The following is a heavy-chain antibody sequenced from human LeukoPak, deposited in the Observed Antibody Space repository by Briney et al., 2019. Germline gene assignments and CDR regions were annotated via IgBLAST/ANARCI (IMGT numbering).Heavy chain of an antibody. CDR1: GFTFSTNA. CDR3: AKDVGKWESLHFFDY. Sequence: GGSLRLSCLTSGFTFSTNAMSWVRQAPGKGLEWISGISGSGASTYYADSVTGRFTISRDNSRNTLYLQMNSLRGDDTAVYYCAKDVGKWESLHFFDYWGQGTLVTVSP. CDR2: ISGSGAST. V-gene: IGHV3-23*01. J-gene: IGHJ4*02. D-gene: IGHD1-26*01.